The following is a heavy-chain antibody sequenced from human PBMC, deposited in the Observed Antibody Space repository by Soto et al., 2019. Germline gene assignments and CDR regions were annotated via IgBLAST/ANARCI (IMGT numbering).Heavy chain of an antibody. CDR1: GGSISSGGYY. Sequence: SETLSLTCTVSGGSISSGGYYWSWIRQHPGKGLEWIGYIYYSGSTYYNPSLKSRVTISVDTSKNQFSLKVTSATAADTAVYYCARLHGYCISSSCHGHYAMDVWGQGTTVTVSS. CDR2: IYYSGST. V-gene: IGHV4-31*03. J-gene: IGHJ6*02. CDR3: ARLHGYCISSSCHGHYAMDV. D-gene: IGHD2-2*01.